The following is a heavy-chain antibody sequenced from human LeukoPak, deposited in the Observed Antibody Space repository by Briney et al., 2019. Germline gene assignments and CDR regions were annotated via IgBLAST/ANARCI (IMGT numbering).Heavy chain of an antibody. Sequence: PSETLSLTCTVSGGSISSGDYYWSWIRQPPGKGLEWIGYIYYSGSTYYNPSLKSRVTISVDTSKNQFSLKLSSVTAADTAVYYCARGRTAVLLWFGESQASEFDPWGQGTLVTVSS. D-gene: IGHD3-10*01. V-gene: IGHV4-30-4*01. CDR1: GGSISSGDYY. CDR3: ARGRTAVLLWFGESQASEFDP. J-gene: IGHJ5*02. CDR2: IYYSGST.